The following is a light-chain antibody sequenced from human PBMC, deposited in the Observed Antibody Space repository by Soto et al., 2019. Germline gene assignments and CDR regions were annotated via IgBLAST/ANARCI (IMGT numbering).Light chain of an antibody. CDR1: ESINDW. CDR3: QQYNIYSWA. V-gene: IGKV1-5*01. J-gene: IGKJ1*01. CDR2: HAS. Sequence: DIQMTQSPSTLSASVGDRVTITCRASESINDWLAWYQQKPGKAPNLLIYHASNLQSGVPSRFSGSGSGTEFTLTISSLQPDDFATYYCQQYNIYSWAFGQGTKGDIK.